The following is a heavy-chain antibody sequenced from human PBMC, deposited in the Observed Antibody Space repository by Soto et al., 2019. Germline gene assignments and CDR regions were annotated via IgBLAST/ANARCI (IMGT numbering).Heavy chain of an antibody. CDR2: IYHSGST. CDR3: ARDQWDNEYSSSWGSGDFDY. D-gene: IGHD6-6*01. J-gene: IGHJ4*02. CDR1: GYSISSGYY. V-gene: IGHV4-38-2*02. Sequence: SETLSLTFAVSGYSISSGYYWGWVRQPPGKGLEWIGSIYHSGSTYYNPSLKSRVTISVDTSKNQFSLKLSYVTAADTAVYYCARDQWDNEYSSSWGSGDFDYWGQGTLVTVYS.